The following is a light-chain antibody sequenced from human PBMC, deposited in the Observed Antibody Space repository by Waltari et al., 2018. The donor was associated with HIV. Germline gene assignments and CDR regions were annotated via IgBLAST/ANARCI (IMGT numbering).Light chain of an antibody. CDR2: KDS. CDR1: ALPKQH. V-gene: IGLV3-25*03. Sequence: SHELTQPPSVSVSPGQTARITCSGDALPKQHAYWYQQKPGQAPVLVIYKDSERPSGIPERFSGSSSGTIVTLTISGVQAEDEADYYCQSPDSSGTWVFGGGTKLTVL. J-gene: IGLJ3*02. CDR3: QSPDSSGTWV.